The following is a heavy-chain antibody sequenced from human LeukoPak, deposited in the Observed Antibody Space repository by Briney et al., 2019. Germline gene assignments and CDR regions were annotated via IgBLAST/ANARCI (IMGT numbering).Heavy chain of an antibody. D-gene: IGHD2-8*01. V-gene: IGHV3-64*01. J-gene: IGHJ5*02. Sequence: GVPLTLSCTPSIFTFSIYAMHWVRHARGKGVEYVTCISSNGGRTYYVNSVRGRFTISRDNYKTTLYLQMGSLRAEDMAVYYCARDTVNGPFVISLDLWGQGVLVTVSS. CDR3: ARDTVNGPFVISLDL. CDR2: ISSNGGRT. CDR1: IFTFSIYA.